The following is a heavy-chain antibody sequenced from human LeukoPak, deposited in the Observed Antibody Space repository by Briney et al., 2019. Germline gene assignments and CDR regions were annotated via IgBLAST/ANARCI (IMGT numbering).Heavy chain of an antibody. V-gene: IGHV4-34*01. Sequence: SETLSLTCAVYGGSFSGYYWSWIRQPPGKGLEWIGEINHSGSTNYNPSLKSRVTVSVDTSKNQFSLKLSSVTAADTAVCYCARMPDTAMVRDYWGQGTLVTVSS. D-gene: IGHD5-18*01. CDR2: INHSGST. CDR3: ARMPDTAMVRDY. CDR1: GGSFSGYY. J-gene: IGHJ4*02.